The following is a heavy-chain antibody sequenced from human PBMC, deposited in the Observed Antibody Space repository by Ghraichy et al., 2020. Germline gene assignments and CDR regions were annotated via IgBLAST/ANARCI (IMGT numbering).Heavy chain of an antibody. CDR3: ASPAVPAHYYFGMDF. CDR2: INPNSGGT. D-gene: IGHD6-19*01. Sequence: ASVKVSCKASGYTFTGYYIHWVRQAPGQGLEWMGWINPNSGGTNYAQRLQGRVTMTRDTSISTAYMELSRLRSDDTAVYYCASPAVPAHYYFGMDFWCHGTTVTFS. J-gene: IGHJ6*02. CDR1: GYTFTGYY. V-gene: IGHV1-2*02.